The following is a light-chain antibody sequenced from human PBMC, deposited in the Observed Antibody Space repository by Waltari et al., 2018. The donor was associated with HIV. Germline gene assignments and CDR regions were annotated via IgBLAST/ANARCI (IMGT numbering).Light chain of an antibody. J-gene: IGLJ2*01. Sequence: SSELTQDPAVSVALGQTVRITCQGDSLRSNFASRHKQKPGQAPVLVIYGKNNRPSGIPDLFSGSSSGNTASLTITGAQAEDEADYYCNSRDSTGNHLRVVFGGGTKLTVL. V-gene: IGLV3-19*01. CDR1: SLRSNF. CDR2: GKN. CDR3: NSRDSTGNHLRVV.